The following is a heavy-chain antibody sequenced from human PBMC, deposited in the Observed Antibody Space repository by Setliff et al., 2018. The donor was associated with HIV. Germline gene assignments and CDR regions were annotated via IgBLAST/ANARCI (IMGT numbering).Heavy chain of an antibody. V-gene: IGHV3-74*01. CDR3: HSGYDTEEQSYFDY. J-gene: IGHJ4*02. CDR1: GFTFSNYW. Sequence: PGGSLRLSCAASGFTFSNYWMHWVRQVPGKGLVWVSRINSDGSDTNYADSVKGRFTTSRDNAKNTMYLQMHDLRAEDTGVYYCHSGYDTEEQSYFDYWGQGALVTVSS. D-gene: IGHD5-12*01. CDR2: INSDGSDT.